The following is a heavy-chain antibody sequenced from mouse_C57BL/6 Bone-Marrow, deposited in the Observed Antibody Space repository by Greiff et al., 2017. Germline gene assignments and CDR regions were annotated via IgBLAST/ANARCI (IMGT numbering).Heavy chain of an antibody. Sequence: VQLQQSGAELVRPGTSVKVSCKASGYAFTNYLLAWVKQRPGQGLEWIGVINPGSGGTNYNEKFKGKATLTADKSSSTAYMQLSSLTSEDSAVYFCARGGNYGYFDDWGAWTAVTVSS. J-gene: IGHJ1*01. CDR3: ARGGNYGYFDD. CDR2: INPGSGGT. CDR1: GYAFTNYL. V-gene: IGHV1-54*01. D-gene: IGHD2-1*01.